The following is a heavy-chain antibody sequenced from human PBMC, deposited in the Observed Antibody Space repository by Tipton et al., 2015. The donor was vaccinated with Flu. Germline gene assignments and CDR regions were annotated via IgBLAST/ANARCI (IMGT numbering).Heavy chain of an antibody. CDR3: ARGKDGYSIDY. J-gene: IGHJ4*02. D-gene: IGHD5-24*01. CDR2: IYYSGST. Sequence: TLSLTCTVSGGSISSGGYYWSWIRQHPGKGLEWIGYIYYSGSTYYNPSLKSRVTISVDTSKNQFSLKLSSVTAADTAVYYCARGKDGYSIDYWGQGTLVTVSS. V-gene: IGHV4-31*03. CDR1: GGSISSGGYY.